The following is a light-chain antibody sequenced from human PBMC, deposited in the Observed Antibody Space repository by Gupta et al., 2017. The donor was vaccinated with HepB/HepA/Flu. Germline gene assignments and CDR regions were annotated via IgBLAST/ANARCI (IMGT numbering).Light chain of an antibody. J-gene: IGLJ2*01. Sequence: QSALTQPASVSGSPGQSITISCTGTSSDVGDYNYLSWYQEHPGKAPKLMIYDVSNRPSGVSNLFSGSKSGNTASLTISGLQAEDEADYYCSSSTSTSAVIFGGGTRLTVL. CDR2: DVS. V-gene: IGLV2-14*01. CDR1: SSDVGDYNY. CDR3: SSSTSTSAVI.